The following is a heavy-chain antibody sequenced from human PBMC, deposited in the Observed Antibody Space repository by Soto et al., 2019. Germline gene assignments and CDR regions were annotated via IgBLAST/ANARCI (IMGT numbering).Heavy chain of an antibody. CDR2: INPNSGGT. CDR1: GYTFTGYY. Sequence: ASVKVSCKASGYTFTGYYMHWVRQAPGQGLEWMGWINPNSGGTNYAQKFQGRVTMTRDTSISTAYMELSRLRSDDTAVYYCATEWGYYYASSGSDAFDIWGQETMVTVAS. J-gene: IGHJ3*02. V-gene: IGHV1-2*02. D-gene: IGHD3-22*01. CDR3: ATEWGYYYASSGSDAFDI.